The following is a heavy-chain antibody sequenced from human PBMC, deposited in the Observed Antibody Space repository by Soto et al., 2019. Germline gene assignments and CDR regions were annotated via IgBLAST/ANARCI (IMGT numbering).Heavy chain of an antibody. D-gene: IGHD2-21*02. CDR1: GFSFKSYG. V-gene: IGHV3-23*01. CDR2: ISGSGVST. Sequence: EVQLLESGGGLIEPGGSQRLSRAASGFSFKSYGMSWVREAPGKGLEWVSGISGSGVSTYYVDSVKGRFTISRDNSKNMLFVQMNSLRAEDTAVYYCTRGVTTDNWGQGTLVTVSS. J-gene: IGHJ4*02. CDR3: TRGVTTDN.